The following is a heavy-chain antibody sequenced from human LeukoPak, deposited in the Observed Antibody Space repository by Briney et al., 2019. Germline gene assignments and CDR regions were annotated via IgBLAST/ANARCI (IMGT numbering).Heavy chain of an antibody. Sequence: SQTLSLTCAISGDSVSTASNARYWIRQSPSRGLEWLGRIYYNSKWYTDYAVSVSGRTTIDPDTSRNQLSLQLSFVTPEDTAVYYCARHNPGDWYFDLWGRGTLVTVSS. V-gene: IGHV6-1*01. CDR2: IYYNSKWYT. CDR1: GDSVSTASNA. J-gene: IGHJ2*01. CDR3: ARHNPGDWYFDL.